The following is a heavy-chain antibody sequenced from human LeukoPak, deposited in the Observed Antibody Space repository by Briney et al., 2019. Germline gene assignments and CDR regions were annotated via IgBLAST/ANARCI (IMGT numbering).Heavy chain of an antibody. D-gene: IGHD2/OR15-2a*01. Sequence: GASVKVSCKASGYTFTGYYIHWVRQAPGQGLEWMGWINPNSGGTNYEQKFQGRVTMTRDTSISTAYMELSRLRSDDTAVYYCATGLTNLLVAFDIWGQGTMVTVSS. CDR3: ATGLTNLLVAFDI. CDR2: INPNSGGT. V-gene: IGHV1-2*02. CDR1: GYTFTGYY. J-gene: IGHJ3*02.